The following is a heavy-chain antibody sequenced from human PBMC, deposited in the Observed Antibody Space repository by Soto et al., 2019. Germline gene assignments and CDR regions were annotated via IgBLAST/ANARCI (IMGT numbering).Heavy chain of an antibody. J-gene: IGHJ5*02. CDR1: GFTFGDYA. D-gene: IGHD3-16*02. V-gene: IGHV3-49*03. CDR2: IRSKPYGGTT. Sequence: PGGSLRLSCTASGFTFGDYAMSWFRQAPGKGLGWECFIRSKPYGGTTEYAASVKGRFTISRDDSKSIAYLQMNSLKTEDTAVYYCTRAAFHYDYIWGSYRYSDPWGQGTLVTVSS. CDR3: TRAAFHYDYIWGSYRYSDP.